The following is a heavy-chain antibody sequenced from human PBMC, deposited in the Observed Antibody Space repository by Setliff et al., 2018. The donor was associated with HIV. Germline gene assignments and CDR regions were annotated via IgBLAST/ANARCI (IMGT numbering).Heavy chain of an antibody. CDR1: GFTFNSYA. CDR2: ISGSAGTT. V-gene: IGHV3-23*01. J-gene: IGHJ6*02. Sequence: GSLRLSCAASGFTFNSYAMSWVRQAPGKGLEWVSGISGSAGTTYYADSVKGRFTISRDNSKNTLYLQMNSLRAEDTAVYYCAKDVCSGAYCYAYYYYGMDVWGQGTMVTVSS. D-gene: IGHD2-15*01. CDR3: AKDVCSGAYCYAYYYYGMDV.